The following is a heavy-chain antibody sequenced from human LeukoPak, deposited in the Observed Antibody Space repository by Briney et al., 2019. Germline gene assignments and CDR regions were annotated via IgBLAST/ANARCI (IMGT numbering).Heavy chain of an antibody. CDR1: GYTSTSYG. V-gene: IGHV1-18*01. CDR3: ARVSGSGWELPLGSFDY. Sequence: ASVKVSCKASGYTSTSYGISWVRQAPGQGLEWMGWISAYNGNTNYAQKLQGRVTMTTDTSTSTAYMELRSLRSDDTAVYYCARVSGSGWELPLGSFDYWGQGTLVTVSS. CDR2: ISAYNGNT. J-gene: IGHJ4*02. D-gene: IGHD1-26*01.